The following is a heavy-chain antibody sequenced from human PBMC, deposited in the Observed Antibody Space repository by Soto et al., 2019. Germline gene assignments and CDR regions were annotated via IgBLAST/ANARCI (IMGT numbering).Heavy chain of an antibody. Sequence: PSETLSLTCTVSGGSISSYYWSWIRQPPGKGLEWIGYIYYSGSTNYNPSLKSRVTISVDTSKNQFSLKLSSVTAADTAVYYCARGRGRCSSTSCYRYYMDVWGKGTTVTVSS. CDR1: GGSISSYY. D-gene: IGHD2-2*01. V-gene: IGHV4-59*12. CDR3: ARGRGRCSSTSCYRYYMDV. J-gene: IGHJ6*03. CDR2: IYYSGST.